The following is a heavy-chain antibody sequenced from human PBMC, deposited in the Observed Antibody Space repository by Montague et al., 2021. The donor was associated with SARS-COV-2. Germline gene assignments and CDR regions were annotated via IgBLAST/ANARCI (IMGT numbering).Heavy chain of an antibody. CDR1: GFSRSTSGMR. Sequence: PALVKPIQTLTLTCTFSGFSRSTSGMRVSWIRQPPGKDLEWLARIAWDDDKYYSTSLKTRLTISKDTSKNQVVLTMTNMDPVDTATYYCARRTYDILTGYDYGMDVWSQGTTVTVSS. V-gene: IGHV2-70*04. J-gene: IGHJ6*02. CDR3: ARRTYDILTGYDYGMDV. D-gene: IGHD3-9*01. CDR2: IAWDDDK.